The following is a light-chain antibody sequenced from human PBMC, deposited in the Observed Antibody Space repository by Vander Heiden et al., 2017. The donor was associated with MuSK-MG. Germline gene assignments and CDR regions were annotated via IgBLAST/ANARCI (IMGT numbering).Light chain of an antibody. CDR2: AAS. J-gene: IGKJ1*01. Sequence: DIQMTQSPSSVSASVGDRVTMTCRASQSVFRYLSWYQQKPGKAPKLLIYAASSLQSGVPSRFSGSRSRTDFTLTISRLQPEDFATYYCQQCYDSPRPFGQGTKVEVK. CDR1: QSVFRY. V-gene: IGKV1-39*01. CDR3: QQCYDSPRP.